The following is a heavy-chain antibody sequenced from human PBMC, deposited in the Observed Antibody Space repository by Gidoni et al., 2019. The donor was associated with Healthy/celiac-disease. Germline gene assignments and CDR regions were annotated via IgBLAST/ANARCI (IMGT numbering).Heavy chain of an antibody. CDR2: ISYDESNR. CDR3: VKQWELLRVNIHDAFDI. CDR1: GFTLSSYG. J-gene: IGHJ3*02. D-gene: IGHD1-26*01. Sequence: QVQLVESGGGVVQPGRSLRLSCTVSGFTLSSYGMHWVRQAPGKGLEWVAVISYDESNRYYGDSVKGRFTISRDNSKNTLYLQMNSLRAEDTAVYYCVKQWELLRVNIHDAFDIWGQGTMVTVSS. V-gene: IGHV3-30*18.